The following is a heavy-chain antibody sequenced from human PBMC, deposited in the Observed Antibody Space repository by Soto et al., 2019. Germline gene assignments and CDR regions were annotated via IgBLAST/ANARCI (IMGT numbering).Heavy chain of an antibody. D-gene: IGHD6-13*01. CDR1: GFTVSSNY. Sequence: PGGSLRLSCAASGFTVSSNYMSWVRQAPGKGLEWVSVIYSGGSTYYADSVKGRFTISRDNSKNTLYLQMNSLRAEDTAVYYCAAPYSSSWYVCDYWGQGTLVTVSS. J-gene: IGHJ4*02. CDR2: IYSGGST. CDR3: AAPYSSSWYVCDY. V-gene: IGHV3-66*01.